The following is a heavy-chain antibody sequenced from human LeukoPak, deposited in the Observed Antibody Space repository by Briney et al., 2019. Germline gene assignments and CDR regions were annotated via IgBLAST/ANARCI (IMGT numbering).Heavy chain of an antibody. Sequence: PGGSLRLSCAASGFTFSSYWMSWVRQAPGKGLEWVSAISGSGGSTYYADSVKGRFTISRDNSKNTLYLQMNSLRAEDTAVYYCAKGSTIFGVVGDYWGQGTLVTVSS. D-gene: IGHD3-3*01. J-gene: IGHJ4*02. CDR3: AKGSTIFGVVGDY. V-gene: IGHV3-23*01. CDR2: ISGSGGST. CDR1: GFTFSSYW.